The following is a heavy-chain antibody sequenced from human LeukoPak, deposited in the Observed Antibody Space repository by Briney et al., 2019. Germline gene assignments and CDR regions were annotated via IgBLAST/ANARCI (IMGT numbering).Heavy chain of an antibody. CDR2: ISYDGSNK. Sequence: LPGGSLRLSCAASGFTFSSYGMHWVRQAPGKGLEWVAVISYDGSNKYYADSVKGRFTISRDNSKNTLYLQMNSLRAEDTAVYYCATPIAVAGSFDYWGQGTLVTVSS. D-gene: IGHD6-19*01. CDR3: ATPIAVAGSFDY. CDR1: GFTFSSYG. V-gene: IGHV3-30*03. J-gene: IGHJ4*02.